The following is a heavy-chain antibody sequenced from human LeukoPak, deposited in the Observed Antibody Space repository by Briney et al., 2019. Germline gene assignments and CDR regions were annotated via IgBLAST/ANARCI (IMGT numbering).Heavy chain of an antibody. CDR3: AREILYGDYGYFDY. J-gene: IGHJ4*02. V-gene: IGHV3-33*01. D-gene: IGHD4-17*01. Sequence: GGSLRLSCAASGFTFSSYGMHWVRQAPGKGLEWVAVIWYDGSNKYYADSVKGRFTTSRDNSKNTLYLQMNSLRAEDTAVYYCAREILYGDYGYFDYWGQGTLITVSS. CDR2: IWYDGSNK. CDR1: GFTFSSYG.